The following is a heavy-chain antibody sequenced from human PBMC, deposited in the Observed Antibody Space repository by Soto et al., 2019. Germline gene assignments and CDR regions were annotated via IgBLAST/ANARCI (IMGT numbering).Heavy chain of an antibody. CDR3: AREFGITIFGVVITPDYCYGMDV. J-gene: IGHJ6*02. CDR2: INPSGGST. CDR1: GYTFTSYY. V-gene: IGHV1-46*01. D-gene: IGHD3-3*01. Sequence: ASVKVSCKASGYTFTSYYMHWVRQAPGQGLEWMGIINPSGGSTSYAQKFQGRVTMTRDTSTSTVYMELSSLRSEDTAVYYCAREFGITIFGVVITPDYCYGMDVWGQGTTVTVSS.